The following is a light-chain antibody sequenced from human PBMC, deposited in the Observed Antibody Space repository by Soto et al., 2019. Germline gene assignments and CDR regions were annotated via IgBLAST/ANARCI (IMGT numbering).Light chain of an antibody. CDR3: RKFNTAPLN. Sequence: DIQMTQSPSSLSASVGDRVTITCRASQDSSVYLAWYQQKPGKVPKLLIYSASPLQSGVPSRFIGSGSGTDCTLTIRSLQPEDVETYFCRKFNTAPLNFGQAKRLASK. J-gene: IGKJ5*01. CDR2: SAS. V-gene: IGKV1-27*01. CDR1: QDSSVY.